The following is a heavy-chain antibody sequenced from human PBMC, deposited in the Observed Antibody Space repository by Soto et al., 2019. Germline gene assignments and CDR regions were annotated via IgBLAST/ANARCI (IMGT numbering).Heavy chain of an antibody. CDR1: GGSISSYY. Sequence: SETLSLTCTVSGGSISSYYWSWIWQPPGKGLEWIGYIYYSGSTNYNPSPKSRVTISVDTSKNQFSLKLSSVTAADTAVYYCARVEVYDILTGYYLWFDPWGQGTLVTVSS. V-gene: IGHV4-59*01. CDR3: ARVEVYDILTGYYLWFDP. CDR2: IYYSGST. J-gene: IGHJ5*02. D-gene: IGHD3-9*01.